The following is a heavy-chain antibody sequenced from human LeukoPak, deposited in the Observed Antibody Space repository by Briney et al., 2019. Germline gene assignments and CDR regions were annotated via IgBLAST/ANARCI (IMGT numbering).Heavy chain of an antibody. CDR3: AHELGYYYYMDV. CDR2: IDWDDDK. V-gene: IGHV2-70*11. Sequence: SGPTLVNPTQTLTLTCTFSGFSLSTSGMCVSWIRQPPGKALEWLARIDWDDDKYYSTSLKTRLTISKDTSKNQVVLTMTNMDPVDTATCYCAHELGYYYYMDVWGKGTTVTVSS. D-gene: IGHD6-13*01. J-gene: IGHJ6*03. CDR1: GFSLSTSGMC.